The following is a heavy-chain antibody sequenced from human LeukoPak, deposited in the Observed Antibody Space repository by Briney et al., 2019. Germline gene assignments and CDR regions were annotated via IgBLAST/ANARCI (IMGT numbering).Heavy chain of an antibody. Sequence: GGSLRLSCAGAGFSITDHHMDWVRQAPGKGLEWVARSAATKPNTCTTQYAASVRARSTISTDDAQISLYLQLNSRKTEDTAVYYCVRVVTTGSGWYHFDNWGLGTLVTVSS. D-gene: IGHD6-13*01. CDR1: GFSITDHH. CDR2: SAATKPNTCTT. J-gene: IGHJ4*02. CDR3: VRVVTTGSGWYHFDN. V-gene: IGHV3-72*01.